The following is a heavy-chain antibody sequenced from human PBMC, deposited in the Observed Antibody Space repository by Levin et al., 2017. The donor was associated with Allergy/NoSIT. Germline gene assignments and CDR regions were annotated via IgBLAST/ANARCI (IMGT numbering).Heavy chain of an antibody. V-gene: IGHV3-49*03. Sequence: PGGSLRLSCTASGFTFGDYAMSWFRQAPGKGLEWVAFLRSIRHGGTSEYAASGKGRFIISRDDSKSIAYLQMNSLKIEDTAMYYCTRDIAARHWFDPWGQGTQVTVSS. CDR2: LRSIRHGGTS. J-gene: IGHJ5*02. D-gene: IGHD6-6*01. CDR1: GFTFGDYA. CDR3: TRDIAARHWFDP.